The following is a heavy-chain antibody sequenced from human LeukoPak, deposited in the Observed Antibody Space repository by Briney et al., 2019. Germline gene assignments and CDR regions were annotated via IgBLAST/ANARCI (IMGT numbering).Heavy chain of an antibody. J-gene: IGHJ3*02. CDR3: ARDLKFGSSGHDAFDI. D-gene: IGHD3-22*01. CDR2: IYYSGST. CDR1: GGSISSSSYY. Sequence: PSETLSLTCTVSGGSISSSSYYWGWIRQPPGKGLEWIGSIYYSGSTYYNPSLKSRVTISVDTSKNQFSLKLSSVTAADTAVYYCARDLKFGSSGHDAFDIWGQGTMVTVSS. V-gene: IGHV4-39*07.